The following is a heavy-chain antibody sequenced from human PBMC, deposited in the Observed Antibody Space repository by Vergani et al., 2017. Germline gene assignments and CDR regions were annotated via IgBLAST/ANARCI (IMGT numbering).Heavy chain of an antibody. J-gene: IGHJ4*02. Sequence: EVQLLESGGGLVQPGGSLRLSCEASGFTFTGYAMSWVRQAPGKGLEWVSSVSGSSATPYYADSVKGRFIISRDNSKNTLHLQMNSLRADDTAVYYRTNVSHGYTGYFFDYWGQGTLVTVSS. V-gene: IGHV3-23*01. D-gene: IGHD5-12*01. CDR3: TNVSHGYTGYFFDY. CDR2: VSGSSATP. CDR1: GFTFTGYA.